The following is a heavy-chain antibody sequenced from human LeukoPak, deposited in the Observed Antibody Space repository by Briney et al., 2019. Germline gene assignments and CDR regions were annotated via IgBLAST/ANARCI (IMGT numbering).Heavy chain of an antibody. J-gene: IGHJ4*02. CDR3: ARGSGWLAKRRFDY. CDR2: INHSGST. V-gene: IGHV4-34*01. CDR1: GGSFSGYY. Sequence: PSETLSLTCAVYGGSFSGYYWSWIRQPPGKGLEWIGEINHSGSTNYNPSLKSRVTISVDTSKNQFSLKLSSVTAADTAVYYCARGSGWLAKRRFDYWGQGTLVTVSS. D-gene: IGHD6-19*01.